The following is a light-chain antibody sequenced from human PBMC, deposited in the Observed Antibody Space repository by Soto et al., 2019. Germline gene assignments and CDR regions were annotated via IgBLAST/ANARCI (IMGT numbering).Light chain of an antibody. CDR1: QSVSSSY. CDR2: GAS. Sequence: ELVLTQSPGTLSLSPGERATLSCRASQSVSSSYLAWYQQKPGQAPRLLMYGASSRATGIPDRFSGSGSGTDFTLTISRLEPEDFAVYYCQQYDSSPKTFGQGTKVDI. V-gene: IGKV3-20*01. J-gene: IGKJ1*01. CDR3: QQYDSSPKT.